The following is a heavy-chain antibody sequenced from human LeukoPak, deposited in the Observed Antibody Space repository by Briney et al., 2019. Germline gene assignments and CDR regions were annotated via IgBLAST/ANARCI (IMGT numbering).Heavy chain of an antibody. Sequence: PSETLSLTCTVSGGSISSYYWSWIRQPPGKGLEWIGYIYYSRSTNYNPSLKSRVTISVDTSKNQFSLKLSSVTAADTAVYYCARDRSYYYGPGGYFDYWGQGTLVTVSS. D-gene: IGHD3-10*01. CDR3: ARDRSYYYGPGGYFDY. V-gene: IGHV4-59*01. CDR2: IYYSRST. CDR1: GGSISSYY. J-gene: IGHJ4*02.